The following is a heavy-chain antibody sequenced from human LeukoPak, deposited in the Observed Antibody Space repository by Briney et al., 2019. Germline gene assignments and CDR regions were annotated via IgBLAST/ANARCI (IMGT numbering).Heavy chain of an antibody. J-gene: IGHJ1*01. CDR1: GFTFDDYA. V-gene: IGHV3-9*01. CDR3: ARGVGSNWFIYFQY. Sequence: GGSLRLSCAASGFTFDDYAMHWVRQGPGKGLEWVSGVSWNSGSIGYADSVKGRFTISRDNAKNSLYLQMNSLRAEDTAVYYCARGVGSNWFIYFQYWGQGTVVTVSS. D-gene: IGHD6-13*01. CDR2: VSWNSGSI.